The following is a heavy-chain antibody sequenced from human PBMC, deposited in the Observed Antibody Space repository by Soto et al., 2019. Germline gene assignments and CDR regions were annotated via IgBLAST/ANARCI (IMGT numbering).Heavy chain of an antibody. CDR1: GGSISSGGYY. Sequence: QVQLQESGPGLVKPSQTLSLTCTVSGGSISSGGYYWSWIRQHPGKGLEWIGYIYYSGSTCYNPSLKSRVTISVDTSKNQFSLKLSSVTAADTAVYYCARGGFDWLSQRNNWFDPWGQGTLVTVSS. CDR2: IYYSGST. J-gene: IGHJ5*02. V-gene: IGHV4-31*03. D-gene: IGHD3-9*01. CDR3: ARGGFDWLSQRNNWFDP.